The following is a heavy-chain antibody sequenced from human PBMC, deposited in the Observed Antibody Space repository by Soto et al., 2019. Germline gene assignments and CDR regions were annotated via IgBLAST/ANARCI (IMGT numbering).Heavy chain of an antibody. V-gene: IGHV1-24*01. D-gene: IGHD4-17*01. CDR1: GYTLTELS. CDR3: ATRATVGLYYYDGLYV. J-gene: IGHJ6*02. CDR2: FDPEDGET. Sequence: ASVKVSWKVSGYTLTELSIHWVRQAPGKGLEWMGGFDPEDGETIYAQNFQGRVTMTDDTSTDTAYMELSSLRSEDTAVYYCATRATVGLYYYDGLYVWGQGTTVTVAS.